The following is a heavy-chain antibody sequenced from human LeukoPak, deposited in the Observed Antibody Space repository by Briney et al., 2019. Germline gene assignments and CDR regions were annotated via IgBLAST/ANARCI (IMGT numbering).Heavy chain of an antibody. D-gene: IGHD3-22*01. CDR3: ARAGSSKNDSSGYYNY. Sequence: SCAASGGTFSSYAISWVRQAPGQGLEWMGGIIPIFGTANYAQKFQGRVTITTDESTSTAYMELSSLRSEDTAVYYCARAGSSKNDSSGYYNYWGQGTLVTVSS. V-gene: IGHV1-69*05. J-gene: IGHJ4*02. CDR2: IIPIFGTA. CDR1: GGTFSSYA.